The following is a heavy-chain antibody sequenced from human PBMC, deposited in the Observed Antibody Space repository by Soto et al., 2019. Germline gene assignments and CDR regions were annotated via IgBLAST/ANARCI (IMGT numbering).Heavy chain of an antibody. V-gene: IGHV1-18*01. CDR2: ISAYNGNT. CDR1: GYTFTNYG. J-gene: IGHJ4*02. D-gene: IGHD3-9*01. CDR3: ARPQNDILTDSYTNYFDS. Sequence: ASVKVSCKASGYTFTNYGLTWVRQAPGQGPEWVGWISAYNGNTHYAQKLQGRVAMTTDTSTSTAYMELGSLSSDDTAVYYCARPQNDILTDSYTNYFDSWGQGTPVTVSS.